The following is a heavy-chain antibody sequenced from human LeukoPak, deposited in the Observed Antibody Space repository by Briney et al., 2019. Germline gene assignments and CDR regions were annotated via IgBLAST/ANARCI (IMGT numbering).Heavy chain of an antibody. V-gene: IGHV1-69*06. CDR2: IIPIFGTA. D-gene: IGHD3-10*01. CDR1: GGTFSSYA. J-gene: IGHJ4*02. Sequence: EASVKVSCKASGGTFSSYAISWVRQAPGQGLEWMGGIIPIFGTANYAQKFQGRVTITADKSTSTAYMELSSLRSEDTAVYYCASASGMVRGRGFDYWGQGTLVTVSS. CDR3: ASASGMVRGRGFDY.